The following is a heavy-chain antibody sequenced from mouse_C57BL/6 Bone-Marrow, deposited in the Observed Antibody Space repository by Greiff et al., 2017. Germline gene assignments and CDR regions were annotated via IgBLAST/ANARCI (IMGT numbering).Heavy chain of an antibody. CDR2: IDPEIGDT. CDR3: TSLDGVPFDF. D-gene: IGHD1-1*02. Sequence: VQLKQSGAELVRPGASVKLSCTASGFNIKDDYIHWVKQRPEQGLEWIGWIDPEIGDTEYASKFQGKATITSDTSSNTAYLQLSSLTSEDAAVYYCTSLDGVPFDFWGQGTPLTVAS. CDR1: GFNIKDDY. V-gene: IGHV14-4*01. J-gene: IGHJ2*01.